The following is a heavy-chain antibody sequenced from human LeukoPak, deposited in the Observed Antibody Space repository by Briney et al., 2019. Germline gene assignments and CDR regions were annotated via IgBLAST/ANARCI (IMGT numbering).Heavy chain of an antibody. CDR1: GFTFTNYW. V-gene: IGHV3-74*01. Sequence: GGSLRLSCSASGFTFTNYWMHWVRQAPGMGLVWVSRLPPDELGIIYADSVKGRFTVSRDNAKNTVYLQMNNLRVDDTAMYYCVGTIASRGSEYWGQGALVTVSS. CDR3: VGTIASRGSEY. J-gene: IGHJ4*02. CDR2: LPPDELGI. D-gene: IGHD6-6*01.